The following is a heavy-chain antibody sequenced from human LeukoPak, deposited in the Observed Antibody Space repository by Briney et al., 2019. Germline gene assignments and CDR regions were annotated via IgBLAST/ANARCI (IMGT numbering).Heavy chain of an antibody. Sequence: GASVKVSCKASGYTITDYYIHWVRQAPGQGLEWMGWINPNSGGTNYAQKFQGRVTMTRDTSISTAYMELSRLRSDDTAVYYCARDLGCSGGSCHGWFDPWGQGTLVTVSS. CDR1: GYTITDYY. CDR3: ARDLGCSGGSCHGWFDP. CDR2: INPNSGGT. D-gene: IGHD2-15*01. V-gene: IGHV1-2*02. J-gene: IGHJ5*02.